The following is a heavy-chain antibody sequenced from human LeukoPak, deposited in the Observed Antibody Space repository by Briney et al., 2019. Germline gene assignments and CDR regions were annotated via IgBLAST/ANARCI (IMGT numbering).Heavy chain of an antibody. CDR3: ARAPMGGPADY. CDR1: GGSISTYY. J-gene: IGHJ4*02. D-gene: IGHD3-16*01. CDR2: IYHSGST. V-gene: IGHV4-59*01. Sequence: SETLSLTCTVSGGSISTYYWNWIRQPPGKGLEWIGYIYHSGSTNYNPSLQSRVTISVDTSKNQFSLNLNSVTAADTAVYYCARAPMGGPADYWGQGTLVTVSS.